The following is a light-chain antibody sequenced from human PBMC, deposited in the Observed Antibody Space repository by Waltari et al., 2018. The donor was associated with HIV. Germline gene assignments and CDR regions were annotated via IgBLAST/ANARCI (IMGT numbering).Light chain of an antibody. J-gene: IGLJ3*02. CDR2: EVI. CDR1: SSDVGGYNY. Sequence: QSALTQPPSASGSPGQSVTISCTGTSSDVGGYNYVSWYEQHPGKAPKLMIYEVIKRPSGVPLRFSGSKSGNTASLTVSGLQAEDEADYYCSSYAGSNNLVFGGGTKLTVL. V-gene: IGLV2-8*01. CDR3: SSYAGSNNLV.